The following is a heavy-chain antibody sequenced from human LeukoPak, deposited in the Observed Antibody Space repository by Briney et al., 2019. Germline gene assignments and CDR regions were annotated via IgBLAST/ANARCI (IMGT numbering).Heavy chain of an antibody. J-gene: IGHJ5*01. Sequence: GGSLRLSCAASGFTFSSYWMHWVRQAPGKGLVWVSRINSDGSTTSHADSVKGRFTISRDNAKNTLFLQMKSLRAEDTAVYYCARGGSSSWYGSWGQGTLVTVSS. CDR2: INSDGSTT. CDR1: GFTFSSYW. CDR3: ARGGSSSWYGS. D-gene: IGHD6-13*01. V-gene: IGHV3-74*01.